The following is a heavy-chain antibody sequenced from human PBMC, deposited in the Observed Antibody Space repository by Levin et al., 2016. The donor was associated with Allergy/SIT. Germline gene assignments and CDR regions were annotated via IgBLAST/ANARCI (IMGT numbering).Heavy chain of an antibody. CDR2: IHYSGTT. CDR1: GGSIRGYH. Sequence: SETLSLTCSVSGGSIRGYHWSWIRLPPGKGLEWIGGIHYSGTTNYNPSLKSRVTISADTSTNQLSLKLSSVTAADTAVYYCACLGDIVVVPGPDAFDIWGQGTMVTVSS. CDR3: ACLGDIVVVPGPDAFDI. D-gene: IGHD2-2*01. J-gene: IGHJ3*02. V-gene: IGHV4-59*01.